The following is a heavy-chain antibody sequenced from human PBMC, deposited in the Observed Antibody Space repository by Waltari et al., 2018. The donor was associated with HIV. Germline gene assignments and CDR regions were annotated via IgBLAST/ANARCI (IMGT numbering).Heavy chain of an antibody. V-gene: IGHV3-53*01. CDR1: GFPVRSSY. J-gene: IGHJ5*02. D-gene: IGHD4-17*01. Sequence: EVQLVESGGGVIQHGGSLLLSCAASGFPVRSSYSSRVRQARGRGLGWVSVIYSGDNTYYAYSGKGRFTISRDNSKNTLYLQMNSLRAEDTAVYYCARGRHRHGDYVYNLDPWGQGTLVTVSS. CDR2: IYSGDNT. CDR3: ARGRHRHGDYVYNLDP.